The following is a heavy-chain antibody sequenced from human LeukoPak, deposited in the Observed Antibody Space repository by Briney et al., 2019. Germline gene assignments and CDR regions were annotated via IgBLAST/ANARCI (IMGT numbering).Heavy chain of an antibody. Sequence: PSETLSLTCAVYGGSFSGYYWSWIRQPPGKGLEWIGEINHSGSTNYNPSLKSRVTISVDTSKNHFSLRLTSVTAADTAIYYCAAMTTVTMYSYFSDSWGQGTLLTVSS. V-gene: IGHV4-34*01. CDR2: INHSGST. CDR3: AAMTTVTMYSYFSDS. J-gene: IGHJ4*02. CDR1: GGSFSGYY. D-gene: IGHD4-17*01.